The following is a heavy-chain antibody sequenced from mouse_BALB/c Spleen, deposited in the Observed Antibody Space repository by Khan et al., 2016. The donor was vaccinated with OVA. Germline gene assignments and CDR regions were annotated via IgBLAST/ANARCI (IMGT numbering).Heavy chain of an antibody. J-gene: IGHJ4*01. CDR2: VSSDCGI. CDR1: GFSLTNYG. Sequence: QVQLVQSGPGLVAPSQTLSITCTISGFSLTNYGVHWVRQPPGKGLEWLVVVSSDCGITTYSDLKSRLTIITDNSKSHAPLKMNSLQTDDTAMYDCARQPDDQYYSMDYWGQGTLVTVSS. CDR3: ARQPDDQYYSMDY. V-gene: IGHV2-6-1*01.